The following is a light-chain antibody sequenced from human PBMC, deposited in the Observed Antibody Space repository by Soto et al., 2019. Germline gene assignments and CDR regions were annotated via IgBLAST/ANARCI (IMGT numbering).Light chain of an antibody. CDR2: GAS. J-gene: IGKJ4*01. CDR3: QQYGTSPLT. V-gene: IGKV3-20*01. Sequence: PGESATLSCTASQSVRSNSLAWYQQEPGQAPRLLMFGASGRATGTPPRFSGRGSGTDFTLTISRLEPEDFAVYYCQQYGTSPLTFGGGTKVDI. CDR1: QSVRSNS.